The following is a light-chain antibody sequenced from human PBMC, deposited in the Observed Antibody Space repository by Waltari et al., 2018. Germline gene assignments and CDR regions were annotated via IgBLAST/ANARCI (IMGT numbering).Light chain of an antibody. CDR2: GNN. V-gene: IGLV1-40*01. Sequence: QSVLTQPPSVSGAPGQRVTISCTGSSFNIGAGYDVHWYQQLPGTAPKLLIFGNNRRPSGVPDRFSGSKSGTSASLAIAGLQAEDEADYYCQSYDNSLSGVVFGGWTKLTVL. J-gene: IGLJ2*01. CDR1: SFNIGAGYD. CDR3: QSYDNSLSGVV.